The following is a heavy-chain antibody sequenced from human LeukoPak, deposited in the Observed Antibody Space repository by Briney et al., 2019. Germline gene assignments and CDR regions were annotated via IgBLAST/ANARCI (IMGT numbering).Heavy chain of an antibody. CDR2: ISAYNGNT. Sequence: ASVKVSCKASGYTFTSYGISWVRQAPGQGLEWMGWISAYNGNTNYAQRLQGRVTMTTDTSTSTAYMELRSLRSDDTAVYYCASRDSGYPPLSYWGQGTLVTVSS. CDR3: ASRDSGYPPLSY. D-gene: IGHD5-12*01. CDR1: GYTFTSYG. J-gene: IGHJ4*02. V-gene: IGHV1-18*01.